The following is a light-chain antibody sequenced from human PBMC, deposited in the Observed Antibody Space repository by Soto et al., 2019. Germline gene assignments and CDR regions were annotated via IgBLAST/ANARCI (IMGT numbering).Light chain of an antibody. J-gene: IGKJ4*01. CDR3: QQGASFPRT. V-gene: IGKV1-12*01. CDR2: AAS. CDR1: QAVSTW. Sequence: DLQMTQSPSSVSASVGDTVTITCRASQAVSTWLAWYQQKPGGAPKLLIYAASTLQSGVPSRFSGSGSGTDFTLTIRSLQPEDFVTYYCQQGASFPRTFGGGTKVEIK.